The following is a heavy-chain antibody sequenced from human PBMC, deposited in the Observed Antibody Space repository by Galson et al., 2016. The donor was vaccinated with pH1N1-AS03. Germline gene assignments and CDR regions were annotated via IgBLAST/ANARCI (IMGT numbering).Heavy chain of an antibody. CDR2: IWHDGNTQ. J-gene: IGHJ6*03. V-gene: IGHV3-33*01. CDR3: ARRRNPLGFHHYYSMDV. CDR1: GFTFSSYA. Sequence: SLRLSCAASGFTFSSYAIHWVRQAPGKGLDWVAVIWHDGNTQYYADSVKGRFIISRDNAKNSLYLQMNSLRAEDTAVYYCARRRNPLGFHHYYSMDVWGKGTTVTVSS. D-gene: IGHD3-10*01.